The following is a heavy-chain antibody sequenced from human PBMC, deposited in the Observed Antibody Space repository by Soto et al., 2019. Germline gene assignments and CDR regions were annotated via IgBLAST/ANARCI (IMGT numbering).Heavy chain of an antibody. CDR1: GFSFRDYY. J-gene: IGHJ5*02. D-gene: IGHD3-22*01. V-gene: IGHV3-11*01. CDR2: ISGSGNTI. Sequence: PGGSLRLSCAASGFSFRDYYMSWIRQAPGKGLEWISYISGSGNTIYYADSVKGRFIISRDSAKNSLFLQMNSLRADDTAVYYCARDRLPMVVVVMGWFDPWGQGTLVTVSS. CDR3: ARDRLPMVVVVMGWFDP.